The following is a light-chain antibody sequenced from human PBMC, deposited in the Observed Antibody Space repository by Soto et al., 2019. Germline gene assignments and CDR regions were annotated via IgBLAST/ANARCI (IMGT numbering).Light chain of an antibody. J-gene: IGKJ5*01. Sequence: ETVMTQSPATLSVSPGERGPLSCRASQSVSSNLAWYQQKPGQAPRLFIYGASTRATAIPPRFSGSGSGTEFTLTISSLQSEEFAVYYCQQYDNWPITVGQGKRLAIK. CDR2: GAS. CDR1: QSVSSN. V-gene: IGKV3-15*01. CDR3: QQYDNWPIT.